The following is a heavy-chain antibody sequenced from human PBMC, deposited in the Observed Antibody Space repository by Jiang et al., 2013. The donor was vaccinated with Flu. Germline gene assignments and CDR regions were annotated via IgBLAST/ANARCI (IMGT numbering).Heavy chain of an antibody. CDR1: GGSFSGYY. CDR3: ARGSLSYNSTYYFDY. J-gene: IGHJ4*02. D-gene: IGHD5-24*01. V-gene: IGHV4-34*01. CDR2: INHSGST. Sequence: SLTCAVYGGSFSGYYWSWIRQPPGKGLEWIGEINHSGSTNYNPSLKSRVTISVDTSKNQFSLKLSSVTAADTAVYYCARGSLSYNSTYYFDYWGQGTLVTVSS.